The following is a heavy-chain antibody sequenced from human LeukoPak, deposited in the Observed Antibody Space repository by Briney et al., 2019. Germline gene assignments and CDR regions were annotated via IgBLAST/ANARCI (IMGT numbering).Heavy chain of an antibody. CDR1: GCSISSDGSY. J-gene: IGHJ4*02. CDR3: ARAGDFDY. CDR2: IDYSGTT. V-gene: IGHV4-30-4*01. Sequence: SETLSLTCTVSGCSISSDGSYWSRIRQPQGKGLEWIGYIDYSGTTYYNPSLKSRVSISADMSKNQFSLKLTSVTAADTAVYFCARAGDFDYWGQGTLVTVSS.